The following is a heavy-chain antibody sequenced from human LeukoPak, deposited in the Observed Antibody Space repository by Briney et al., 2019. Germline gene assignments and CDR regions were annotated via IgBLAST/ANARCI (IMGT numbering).Heavy chain of an antibody. CDR3: ARHSSNWYFAFDI. J-gene: IGHJ3*02. CDR2: ISPTGSTT. V-gene: IGHV3-74*01. D-gene: IGHD6-13*01. Sequence: GGSLRLSCTASGFSFSGHWMHWARQLPGKGLVWVSRISPTGSTTSYADSVKGRFTISRDNSKNTLYLQMNSLRAEDTAVYYCARHSSNWYFAFDIWGQGTMVTVSS. CDR1: GFSFSGHW.